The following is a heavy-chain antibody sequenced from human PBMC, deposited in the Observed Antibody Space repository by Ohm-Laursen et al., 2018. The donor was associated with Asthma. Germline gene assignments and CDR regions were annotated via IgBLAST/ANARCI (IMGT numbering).Heavy chain of an antibody. D-gene: IGHD2-2*01. J-gene: IGHJ6*02. CDR3: ARGYCSSISCYAPDYYGMDV. CDR2: IIPIFGTA. Sequence: GASVKVSCKASGGTFSSYAISWVRQAPGQGLEWMGGIIPIFGTANYAQKFQGRVTITADESTSTAYMELSSLRSEDTAVYYCARGYCSSISCYAPDYYGMDVWGQGTTVTVSS. V-gene: IGHV1-69*13. CDR1: GGTFSSYA.